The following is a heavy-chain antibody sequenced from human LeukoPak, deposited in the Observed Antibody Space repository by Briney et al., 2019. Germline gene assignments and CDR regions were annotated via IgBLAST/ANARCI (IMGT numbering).Heavy chain of an antibody. J-gene: IGHJ3*02. D-gene: IGHD2-15*01. CDR3: AKDRDGYCSGGDCYYDAFDI. Sequence: GSLRLSCAASGFTFNNHAMNWVRQAPGKGLEWVSVISGSGGSTYYADSVKGRFTISRDNSKNTLHLQMNSLRAEDTAIYYCAKDRDGYCSGGDCYYDAFDIWGQGTMVTVSS. CDR1: GFTFNNHA. V-gene: IGHV3-23*01. CDR2: ISGSGGST.